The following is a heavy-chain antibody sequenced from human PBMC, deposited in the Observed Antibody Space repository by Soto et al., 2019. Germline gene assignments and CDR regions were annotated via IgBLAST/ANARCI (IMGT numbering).Heavy chain of an antibody. V-gene: IGHV1-69*13. CDR1: GGTFSSYA. J-gene: IGHJ3*02. CDR3: AGFYSGDATTDAFDI. D-gene: IGHD1-26*01. CDR2: IIPIFGTA. Sequence: GASVKVSCKASGGTFSSYAISWVRQAPGQGLEWMGGIIPIFGTANYARKFQGRVTITADESTSTAYMELSSLRSEDTAVYYCAGFYSGDATTDAFDIWGQGTMVTVSS.